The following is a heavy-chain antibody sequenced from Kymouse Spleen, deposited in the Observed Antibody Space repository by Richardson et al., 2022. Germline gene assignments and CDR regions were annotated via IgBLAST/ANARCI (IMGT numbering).Heavy chain of an antibody. J-gene: IGHJ4*02. Sequence: EVQLVESGGGLVKPGGSLRLSCAASGFTFSNAWMSWVRQAPGKGLEWVGRIKSKTDGGTTDYAAPVKGRFTISRDDSKNTLYLQMNSLKTEDTAVYYCTLTYYYGSGSYYFDYWGQGTLVTVSS. CDR1: GFTFSNAW. V-gene: IGHV3-15*01. CDR3: TLTYYYGSGSYYFDY. CDR2: IKSKTDGGTT. D-gene: IGHD3-10*01.